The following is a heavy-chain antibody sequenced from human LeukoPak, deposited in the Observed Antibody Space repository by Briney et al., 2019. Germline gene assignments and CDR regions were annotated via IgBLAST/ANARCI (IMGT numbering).Heavy chain of an antibody. J-gene: IGHJ6*02. CDR2: INPNSGGT. CDR3: ARTALGDYAYYYYGMDV. V-gene: IGHV1-2*02. CDR1: GYTFTGYY. Sequence: GASVKVSCKASGYTFTGYYMHLVRQAPGQGLEWMGWINPNSGGTNYAQKFQGRVTMTRDTSISTAYMELSRLRSDDTAVYYCARTALGDYAYYYYGMDVWGQGTTVTVSS. D-gene: IGHD4-17*01.